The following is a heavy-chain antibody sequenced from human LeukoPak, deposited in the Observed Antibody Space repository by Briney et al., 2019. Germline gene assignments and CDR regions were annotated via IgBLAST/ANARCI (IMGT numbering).Heavy chain of an antibody. Sequence: PGGSLRLSCAVSGLTINANYMSWVRQAPGKGPEWVSVLYSAGGTYYADFVKGRFIISRDNSRNTLYLQMNSLTVEDTAVYFCARDRALAQFDYWGQGTLVTVSS. J-gene: IGHJ4*02. V-gene: IGHV3-53*01. D-gene: IGHD1-1*01. CDR3: ARDRALAQFDY. CDR2: LYSAGGT. CDR1: GLTINANY.